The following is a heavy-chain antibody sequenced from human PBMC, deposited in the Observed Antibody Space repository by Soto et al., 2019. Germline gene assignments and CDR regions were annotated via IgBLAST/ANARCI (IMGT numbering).Heavy chain of an antibody. Sequence: GGSLRLSCAASGFTFSSYCMSWVRQAPGKGLEWVANIKQDGSEKYYVDSVKGRFTISRDNAKNSLYLQMNSLRAEDTAVYYCAREPYYDFWSGPRGGWFDPWGQGTLVTVSS. D-gene: IGHD3-3*01. CDR1: GFTFSSYC. CDR2: IKQDGSEK. CDR3: AREPYYDFWSGPRGGWFDP. J-gene: IGHJ5*02. V-gene: IGHV3-7*01.